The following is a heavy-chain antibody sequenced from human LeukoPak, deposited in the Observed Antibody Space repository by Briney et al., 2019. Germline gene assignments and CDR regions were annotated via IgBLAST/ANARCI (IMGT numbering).Heavy chain of an antibody. CDR1: GYTFTSYD. Sequence: ASVKVSCKASGYTFTSYDINWVRQATGQGLEWMGWMNPNSGNTGYAQKFQGRVTMTRNTSISTAYMELSSLRSEDTAVYYCARAANWHDDDWFDPWGQGTLVTVSS. CDR2: MNPNSGNT. J-gene: IGHJ5*02. CDR3: ARAANWHDDDWFDP. V-gene: IGHV1-8*01. D-gene: IGHD1-1*01.